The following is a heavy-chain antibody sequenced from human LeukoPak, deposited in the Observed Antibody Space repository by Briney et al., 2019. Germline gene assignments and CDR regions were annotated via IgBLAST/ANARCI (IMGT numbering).Heavy chain of an antibody. CDR3: AKRIAAAVRSGAFDM. D-gene: IGHD6-13*01. CDR1: GFTFSSYG. CDR2: ISGSGGYT. Sequence: GGSLRLSCAASGFTFSSYGMSWVRQAPGKGLEWVSGISGSGGYTYYADSVKGRFTISRDNSKNTLYLQMNSLRAEDTAVYYCAKRIAAAVRSGAFDMWGQGTMVTVSS. J-gene: IGHJ3*02. V-gene: IGHV3-23*01.